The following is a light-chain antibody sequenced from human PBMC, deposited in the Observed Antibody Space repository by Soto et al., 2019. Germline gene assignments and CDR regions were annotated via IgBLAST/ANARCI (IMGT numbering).Light chain of an antibody. CDR3: QQRSAGVT. J-gene: IGKJ5*01. CDR1: QSISNY. V-gene: IGKV3-11*01. Sequence: EIVLPQSPATLSLSPGERATLSCRASQSISNYLAWYQHNPGQAPRLLIDDASNRATATPPRFSGSGSGTDFTLTISSLEPEDFAVYYCQQRSAGVTFGQGTRLEI. CDR2: DAS.